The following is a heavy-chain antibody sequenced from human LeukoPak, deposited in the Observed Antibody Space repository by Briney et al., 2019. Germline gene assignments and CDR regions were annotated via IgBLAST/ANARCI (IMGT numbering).Heavy chain of an antibody. CDR1: GFTFSTYA. CDR3: AKAAPMKSISDTSDSYRVRYFHYYMDV. D-gene: IGHD6-19*01. CDR2: VSGSGGST. Sequence: PGGSLRLSCAASGFTFSTYAMSWVRLAPGKELECVSVVSGSGGSTNYADSVKGRFTVSRDNSKNTLYLQMNRLRAEDTAVYYCAKAAPMKSISDTSDSYRVRYFHYYMDVWGRGTTVTVSS. J-gene: IGHJ6*03. V-gene: IGHV3-23*01.